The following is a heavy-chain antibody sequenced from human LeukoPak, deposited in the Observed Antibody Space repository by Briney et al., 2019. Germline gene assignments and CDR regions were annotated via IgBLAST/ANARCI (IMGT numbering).Heavy chain of an antibody. CDR3: ARGELELPGGDY. Sequence: ASVKVSYKASGYTFTSYDINWVRQATGQGLEWMGWMNPNSGNTGYAQKFQGRVTITRNTSISTAYMELSSLRSEDTAVYYCARGELELPGGDYWGQGTLVTVSS. J-gene: IGHJ4*02. CDR2: MNPNSGNT. CDR1: GYTFTSYD. D-gene: IGHD1-7*01. V-gene: IGHV1-8*03.